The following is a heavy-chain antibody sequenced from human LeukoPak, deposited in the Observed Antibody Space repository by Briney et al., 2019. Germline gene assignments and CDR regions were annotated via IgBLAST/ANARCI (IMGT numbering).Heavy chain of an antibody. CDR2: IKADGGEK. J-gene: IGHJ4*02. V-gene: IGHV3-7*03. CDR1: GFTFSTYW. CDR3: AAKYSSSLY. Sequence: GGSLRLSCAASGFTFSTYWMNWFRQTPGKGLEWVAKIKADGGEKDHVASVKGRFTISRDNAKNSLYLQMNSLRAEDTAVYYCAAKYSSSLYWGQGTLVTVSS. D-gene: IGHD6-13*01.